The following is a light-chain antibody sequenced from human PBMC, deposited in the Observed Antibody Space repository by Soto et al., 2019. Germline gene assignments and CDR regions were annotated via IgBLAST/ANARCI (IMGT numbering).Light chain of an antibody. V-gene: IGLV2-23*03. J-gene: IGLJ2*01. Sequence: QSALTQPASVSGSPGQSITISCAGTSSDVGSYNFVCWYQQHPGKAPKLMIYEGNKRPSGVPNRFSGSKSGNTASLTISGLQAADEADYYCCSYAGSITFVVFGGGTKLTVL. CDR2: EGN. CDR1: SSDVGSYNF. CDR3: CSYAGSITFVV.